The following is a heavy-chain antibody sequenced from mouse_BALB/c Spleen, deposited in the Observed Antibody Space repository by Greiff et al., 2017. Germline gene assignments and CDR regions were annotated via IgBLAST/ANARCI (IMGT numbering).Heavy chain of an antibody. CDR2: IWSGGST. D-gene: IGHD2-10*01. CDR3: ARNSYYGNYVYAMDY. J-gene: IGHJ4*01. CDR1: GFSLTSYG. V-gene: IGHV2-2*02. Sequence: QVQLKESGPGLVQPSQSLSITCTVSGFSLTSYGVHWVRQSPGKGLEWLGVIWSGGSTDYNAAFISRLSISKDNSKSQVFFKMNSLQANDTAIYYCARNSYYGNYVYAMDYWGQGTSVTVSS.